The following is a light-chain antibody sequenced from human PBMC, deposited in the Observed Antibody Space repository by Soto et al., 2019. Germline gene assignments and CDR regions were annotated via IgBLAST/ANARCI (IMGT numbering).Light chain of an antibody. J-gene: IGKJ1*01. V-gene: IGKV1-39*01. CDR3: QQSYTTPRT. CDR2: AAS. CDR1: QSISSY. Sequence: DIQMTQSPSSLSASVGDCVTITCRASQSISSYLNGYQQKPGKAPKLLIYAASSWQSGLPSRFSGRGSGTDFTLTISSLQPEDFATYYCQQSYTTPRTFGQGTRVEIK.